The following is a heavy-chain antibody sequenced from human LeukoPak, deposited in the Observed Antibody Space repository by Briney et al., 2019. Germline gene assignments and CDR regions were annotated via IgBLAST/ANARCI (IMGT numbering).Heavy chain of an antibody. J-gene: IGHJ5*02. V-gene: IGHV1-46*01. Sequence: ASVKVSCKASGGTFSSYAISWVRQAPGQGLEWMGIINPSGGSTSYAQKFQGRVTMTRDTSTSTVYMELSSLRSEDTAVYHCAREYSGYDPWGQGTLVTVSS. D-gene: IGHD5-12*01. CDR2: INPSGGST. CDR3: AREYSGYDP. CDR1: GGTFSSYA.